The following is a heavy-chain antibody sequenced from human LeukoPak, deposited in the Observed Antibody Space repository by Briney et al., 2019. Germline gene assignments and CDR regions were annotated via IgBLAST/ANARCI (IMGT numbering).Heavy chain of an antibody. CDR2: ISASGGST. CDR3: AKVMKGSERLTMVRGVIIKTAGLYYMDV. D-gene: IGHD3-10*01. Sequence: GGSLRLSCAASGFTFSSYAMSWVRQAPGKGLEWVSSISASGGSTNYADSVKGRLTISRDNSKNTVYLQMTSMRAEDTAVYYCAKVMKGSERLTMVRGVIIKTAGLYYMDVWGKGTTVTVSS. CDR1: GFTFSSYA. J-gene: IGHJ6*03. V-gene: IGHV3-23*01.